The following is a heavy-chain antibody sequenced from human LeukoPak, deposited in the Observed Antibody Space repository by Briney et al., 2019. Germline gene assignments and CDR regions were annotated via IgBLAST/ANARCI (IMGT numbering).Heavy chain of an antibody. Sequence: SVKASCKASGGTFSSYAISWVRQAPGQGLEWMGGIIPIFGTANYAQKFQGRVTITADESTSTAYMELSSLRSEDTAVYYCARSPDSSGYYPALYYFDYWGQGTLVTVSS. CDR2: IIPIFGTA. CDR1: GGTFSSYA. CDR3: ARSPDSSGYYPALYYFDY. J-gene: IGHJ4*02. D-gene: IGHD3-22*01. V-gene: IGHV1-69*13.